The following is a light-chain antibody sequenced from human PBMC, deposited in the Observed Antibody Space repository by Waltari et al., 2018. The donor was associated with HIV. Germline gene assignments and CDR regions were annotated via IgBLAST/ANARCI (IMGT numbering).Light chain of an antibody. Sequence: QSALTQTRSVSGSPGQSVTISCTGPSSDVGGYNYVSWYQQHPGKAPKLIIYHVTKRPSGVPDRFTGSKSGDTASLTMSGLQAEDESDYYCCSYAGSKTYVFGTGTKVTVL. CDR1: SSDVGGYNY. V-gene: IGLV2-11*01. CDR2: HVT. CDR3: CSYAGSKTYV. J-gene: IGLJ1*01.